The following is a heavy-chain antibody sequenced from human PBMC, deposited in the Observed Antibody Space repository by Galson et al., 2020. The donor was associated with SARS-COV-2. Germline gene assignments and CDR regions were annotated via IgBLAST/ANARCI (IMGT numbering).Heavy chain of an antibody. Sequence: SGPTLVKPTQTLTLTCTFSGFSLRNHAVGVGWIRQPHGKALEWLALIYWDDDRRYSPSLKSRLTVTKDTSKNQVVLTLANVDPVDTGTYYCAHYVSYGWGKNYGFDVWGQGTTVTVS. D-gene: IGHD3-10*01. V-gene: IGHV2-5*02. CDR1: GFSLRNHAVG. J-gene: IGHJ6*02. CDR3: AHYVSYGWGKNYGFDV. CDR2: IYWDDDR.